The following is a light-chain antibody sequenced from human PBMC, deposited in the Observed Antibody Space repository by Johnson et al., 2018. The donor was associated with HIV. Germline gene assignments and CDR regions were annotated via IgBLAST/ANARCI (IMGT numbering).Light chain of an antibody. CDR3: GTWDSSLSAGRYV. V-gene: IGLV1-51*01. J-gene: IGLJ1*01. CDR2: DNN. Sequence: QSVLTQPPSVSAAPRQKVTISCSGSSSNIGNNYVSWYQQLPGTAPKLLIYDNNKRPSGIPDRFSGSKSGTSATLGITGLQTGDEADYYCGTWDSSLSAGRYVFGTGTKVTVL. CDR1: SSNIGNNY.